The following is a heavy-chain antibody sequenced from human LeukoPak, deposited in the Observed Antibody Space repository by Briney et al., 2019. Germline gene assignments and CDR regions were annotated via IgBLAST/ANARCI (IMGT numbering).Heavy chain of an antibody. Sequence: SETPSLTCTVSGGSISSYYWSWIRQPPGKGLEWIGYIYYSGSTNYNPSLKSRVTISVDTSKNQFSLKLSSVTAADTAVYYCARGAPGRSYYWGQGTLVTVSS. CDR3: ARGAPGRSYY. D-gene: IGHD3-10*01. CDR1: GGSISSYY. CDR2: IYYSGST. V-gene: IGHV4-59*01. J-gene: IGHJ4*02.